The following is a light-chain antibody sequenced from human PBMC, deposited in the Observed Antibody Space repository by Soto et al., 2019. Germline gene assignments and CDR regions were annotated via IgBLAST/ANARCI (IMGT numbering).Light chain of an antibody. J-gene: IGLJ1*01. CDR1: SSNIGGNS. CDR3: SSYTSSTAYV. Sequence: QSVLTQPPSVSAAPGQKVTISCSGSSSNIGGNSVSWYQQLPGTAPKLLIYDDNNRPSGVSNRFSGSKSGNTASLTISGLQAEDEADYYCSSYTSSTAYVFGTGTKVTVL. V-gene: IGLV1-51*01. CDR2: DDN.